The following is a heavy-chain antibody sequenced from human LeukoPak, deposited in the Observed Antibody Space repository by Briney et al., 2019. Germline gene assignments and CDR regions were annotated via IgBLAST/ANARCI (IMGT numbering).Heavy chain of an antibody. V-gene: IGHV3-7*01. J-gene: IGHJ2*01. CDR3: ARGYWNFGL. CDR1: GFSFSTYW. Sequence: GGSLRLSCVASGFSFSTYWMTWVRQAPGKGLEWVANIKQDGSEKYYVDSVKGRFTSSRDNAKNSLYLQMNRLRAEDTAVYYCARGYWNFGLWGRGIQVTVSS. CDR2: IKQDGSEK.